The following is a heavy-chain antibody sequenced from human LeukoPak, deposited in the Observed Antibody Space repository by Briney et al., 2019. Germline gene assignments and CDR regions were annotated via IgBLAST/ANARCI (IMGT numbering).Heavy chain of an antibody. J-gene: IGHJ4*02. D-gene: IGHD6-13*01. CDR2: IYYSGST. Sequence: SETLSLTCTVSGGSISGGNYYWNWIRQPPGKGLEWIGYIYYSGSTYYNPSLKSRVTISVDTSRNQFSLRLNSVTAADTAVYYCARFLSSYSNSNFDSRGQGTQVTVSS. V-gene: IGHV4-30-4*01. CDR1: GGSISGGNYY. CDR3: ARFLSSYSNSNFDS.